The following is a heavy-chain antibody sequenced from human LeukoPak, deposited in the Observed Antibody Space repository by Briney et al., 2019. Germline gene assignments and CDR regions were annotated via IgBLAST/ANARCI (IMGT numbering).Heavy chain of an antibody. V-gene: IGHV1-2*02. CDR1: GYTFTDYY. D-gene: IGHD4-17*01. CDR2: INPNSGGT. J-gene: IGHJ3*02. CDR3: ARTTTVTTKGAFDI. Sequence: ASVKVSCKASGYTFTDYYMHWVRQAPGQGLEWMGWINPNSGGTNYAQKFQGRVTMTRDTSISTAYMELSRLRSDDTAVYYRARTTTVTTKGAFDIWGQGTMVTVSS.